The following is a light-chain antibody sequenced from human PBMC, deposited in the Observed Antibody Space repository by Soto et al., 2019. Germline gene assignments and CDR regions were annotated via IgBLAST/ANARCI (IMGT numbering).Light chain of an antibody. CDR2: DNN. CDR1: SSNIGNNY. CDR3: GTWDTSLSGGV. V-gene: IGLV1-51*01. J-gene: IGLJ2*01. Sequence: QSVLTQPPSVSAAPGQKVTISCSGSSSNIGNNYVSWYQQLPGTAPKLLIYDNNKRPSGIPDRFSGSKSGTSATLGITGLQTGDEADYHCGTWDTSLSGGVFGGWTKLTVL.